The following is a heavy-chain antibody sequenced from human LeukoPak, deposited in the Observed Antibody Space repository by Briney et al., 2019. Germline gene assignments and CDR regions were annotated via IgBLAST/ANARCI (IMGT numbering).Heavy chain of an antibody. V-gene: IGHV4-59*02. CDR3: ARGYTSGWSNWFDP. D-gene: IGHD6-13*01. CDR1: GGSASGYY. J-gene: IGHJ5*02. CDR2: IYYSGSI. Sequence: SSETLSLTCSVSGGSASGYYWSWIRQPPGKGLEWIGYIYYSGSINYNPSLKNRVTISVDTSKNQFSLKLSSVTAADTAVYYCARGYTSGWSNWFDPWGQGTLVTVSS.